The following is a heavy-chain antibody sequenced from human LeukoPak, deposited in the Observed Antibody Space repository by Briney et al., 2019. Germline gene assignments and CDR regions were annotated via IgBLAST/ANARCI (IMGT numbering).Heavy chain of an antibody. V-gene: IGHV3-48*01. Sequence: PGGSLRLSCAASGFTFSSYSMNWVRQAPGKGLEWVSYIGSSSTTIYYADSVQGRFTISRDSAKNSLYLQMNSLRVEDTAVYYCARAIAGRITIFGVLVGGYFDYWGQGALVTVSS. CDR2: IGSSSTTI. CDR1: GFTFSSYS. J-gene: IGHJ4*02. D-gene: IGHD3-3*01. CDR3: ARAIAGRITIFGVLVGGYFDY.